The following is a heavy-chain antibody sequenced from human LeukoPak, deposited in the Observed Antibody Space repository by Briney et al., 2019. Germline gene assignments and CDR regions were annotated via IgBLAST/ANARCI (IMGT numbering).Heavy chain of an antibody. CDR2: GIPNFGTA. Sequence: SVKLSCKASGYTFTNYGISWVRQAPGQGLGWTGGGIPNFGTANYAQNFQRRVTITADESTSTAYMELSSLRSEDTAVYYCARDWVKFNVYSYGPRWFDPWGQGTLVTVSS. CDR1: GYTFTNYG. J-gene: IGHJ5*02. V-gene: IGHV1-69*13. CDR3: ARDWVKFNVYSYGPRWFDP. D-gene: IGHD5-18*01.